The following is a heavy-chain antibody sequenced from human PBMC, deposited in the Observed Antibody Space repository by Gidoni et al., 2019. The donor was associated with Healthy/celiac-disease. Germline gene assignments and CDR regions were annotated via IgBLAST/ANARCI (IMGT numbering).Heavy chain of an antibody. D-gene: IGHD4-17*01. J-gene: IGHJ4*02. V-gene: IGHV3-23*01. Sequence: QAPGKGLEWVSAISGSGGSTYYADSVKGRFTISRDNSKNTLYLQMNSLRAEDTAVYYCAKAWVTITSLVDYWGQGTLVTVSS. CDR3: AKAWVTITSLVDY. CDR2: ISGSGGST.